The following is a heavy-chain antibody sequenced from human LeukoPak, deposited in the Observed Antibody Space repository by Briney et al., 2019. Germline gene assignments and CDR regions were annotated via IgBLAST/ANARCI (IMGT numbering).Heavy chain of an antibody. J-gene: IGHJ4*02. CDR2: IYYSGST. V-gene: IGHV4-39*07. CDR3: ASRWGRDGYKGY. D-gene: IGHD5-24*01. Sequence: SQTLSLTCTVSGGSISSGGYYWGWIRQPPGKGLEWIGSIYYSGSTYYNPSLKSRVTISVDTSKNQFSLKLSSVTAADTAVYYCASRWGRDGYKGYWGQGTLVTVSS. CDR1: GGSISSGGYY.